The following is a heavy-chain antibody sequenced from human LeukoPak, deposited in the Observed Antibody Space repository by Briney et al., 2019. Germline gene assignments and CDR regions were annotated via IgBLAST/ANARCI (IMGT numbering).Heavy chain of an antibody. CDR3: ARAVGDSPFDY. V-gene: IGHV4-34*01. D-gene: IGHD1-26*01. CDR2: IYHSGST. J-gene: IGHJ4*02. CDR1: GGSFSGYY. Sequence: PSETLSLTCAVYGGSFSGYYWSWIRQPPGKGLEWIGYIYHSGSTYYNPSLKSRVTISVDRSKNQFSLKLSSVTAADTAVYYCARAVGDSPFDYWGQGTLVTVSS.